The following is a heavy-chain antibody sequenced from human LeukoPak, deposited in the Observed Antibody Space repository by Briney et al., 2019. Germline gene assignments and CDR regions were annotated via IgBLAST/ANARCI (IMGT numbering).Heavy chain of an antibody. CDR2: ISGSGGST. Sequence: PGGSLRLSCAASGFTFSSYAMSWVRQAPGKGLKWVSAISGSGGSTYYADSVKGRFTISRDNSKNTLYLQMNSLRAEDTAVYYCAKDPHMPGGVYYYYGMDVWGQGTTVTVSS. D-gene: IGHD2-8*02. V-gene: IGHV3-23*01. CDR3: AKDPHMPGGVYYYYGMDV. J-gene: IGHJ6*02. CDR1: GFTFSSYA.